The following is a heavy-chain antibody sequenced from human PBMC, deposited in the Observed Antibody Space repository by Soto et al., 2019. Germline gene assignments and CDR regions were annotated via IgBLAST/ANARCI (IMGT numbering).Heavy chain of an antibody. CDR2: TYYRSKWYN. J-gene: IGHJ6*02. D-gene: IGHD6-6*01. Sequence: SQTLSLTCAISGDSVSSICAAWNWIRQSPSRGLEWLGRTYYRSKWYNDYAVSVKSRITINPDTSKNQFSLQLNSVTPEDTAVYYCARDQAARDAMYYYYYYGMDVWGQGTTVTVSS. CDR3: ARDQAARDAMYYYYYYGMDV. CDR1: GDSVSSICAA. V-gene: IGHV6-1*01.